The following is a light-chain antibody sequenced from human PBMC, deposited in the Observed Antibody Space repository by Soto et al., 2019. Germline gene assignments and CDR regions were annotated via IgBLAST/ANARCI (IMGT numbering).Light chain of an antibody. V-gene: IGLV2-14*01. CDR1: SSDIGGYNY. J-gene: IGLJ1*01. Sequence: QSVLTHPASVSWSPGQSITISCTGTSSDIGGYNYVSWYQQHPGKAPKLMVYEVINRPSGVSHRFSGARSGNTASLTISGLQAEDEAVYYCASYSTTSTHYVFGTGTKVTAL. CDR3: ASYSTTSTHYV. CDR2: EVI.